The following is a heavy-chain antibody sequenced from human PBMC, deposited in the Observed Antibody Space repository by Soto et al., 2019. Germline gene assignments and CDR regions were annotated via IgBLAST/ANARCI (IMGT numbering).Heavy chain of an antibody. CDR1: GFTFSSYA. CDR3: AKSRGCSGGSCYSYYYYYGMDV. D-gene: IGHD2-15*01. CDR2: IRGVGGST. J-gene: IGHJ6*02. V-gene: IGHV3-23*01. Sequence: EVQLLESGGGLVQPGGSLRLPGAASGFTFSSYAMSGVGQAPGKGREWVSAIRGVGGSTYSADSVKGRFTISRDNSKNTLYLQMNSLRAEDTAVYYCAKSRGCSGGSCYSYYYYYGMDVWGQGTTVTVSS.